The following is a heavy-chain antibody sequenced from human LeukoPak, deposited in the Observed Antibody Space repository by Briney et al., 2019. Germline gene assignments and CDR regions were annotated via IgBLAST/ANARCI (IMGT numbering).Heavy chain of an antibody. CDR3: AREFYYDSSGFGY. Sequence: PSETLSLTCTVSGGSISSYYWSWIRQPPGKGLEWIGYIYYSRSTNYNPSLKSRVTISVDTSKNQFSLKLSSVTAADTAVYYCAREFYYDSSGFGYWGQGTLVTVSP. CDR1: GGSISSYY. J-gene: IGHJ4*02. D-gene: IGHD3-22*01. CDR2: IYYSRST. V-gene: IGHV4-59*01.